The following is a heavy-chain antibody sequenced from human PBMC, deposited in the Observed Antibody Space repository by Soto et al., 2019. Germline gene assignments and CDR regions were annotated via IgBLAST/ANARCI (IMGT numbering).Heavy chain of an antibody. Sequence: PSETLSLTCTVSGGSISSSYWSWIRQPPGKGLEWIGYIYDRGSTYYNSSLKSRVTMSVDTSKNQFSLKMSSVTAADTAIYYCAGKLIYGGQEPRVTVSS. CDR3: AGKLIY. CDR2: IYDRGST. J-gene: IGHJ4*02. V-gene: IGHV4-59*08. CDR1: GGSISSSY. D-gene: IGHD2-15*01.